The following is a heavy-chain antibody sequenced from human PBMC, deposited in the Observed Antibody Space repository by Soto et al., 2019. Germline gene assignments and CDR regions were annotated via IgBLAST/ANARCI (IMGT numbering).Heavy chain of an antibody. J-gene: IGHJ4*02. CDR3: ARDSGITGPPFVY. Sequence: ASVKVSCKASGYTFTSYGISWVRQAPGQGLEWMGWISAYNGNTNYAQKHQGRVTMTTDTSTSTAYMKLRSLRYNNTVVYYCARDSGITGPPFVYWGQGTLVTVSS. CDR2: ISAYNGNT. V-gene: IGHV1-18*01. D-gene: IGHD1-20*01. CDR1: GYTFTSYG.